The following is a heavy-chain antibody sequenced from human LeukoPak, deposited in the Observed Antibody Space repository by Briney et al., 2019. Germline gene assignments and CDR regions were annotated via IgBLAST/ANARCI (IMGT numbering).Heavy chain of an antibody. CDR1: GFTFSNYW. CDR2: IKSKTDGGTT. Sequence: GGSLRLSCAASGFTFSNYWMSWVRQAPGKGLEWVGRIKSKTDGGTTDYAAPVKGRFTISRDDSKNTLYLQMNSLKTEDTAVYYCTTGTTYYDILTGYYNRASFDYWGQGTLVTVSS. J-gene: IGHJ4*02. D-gene: IGHD3-9*01. V-gene: IGHV3-15*01. CDR3: TTGTTYYDILTGYYNRASFDY.